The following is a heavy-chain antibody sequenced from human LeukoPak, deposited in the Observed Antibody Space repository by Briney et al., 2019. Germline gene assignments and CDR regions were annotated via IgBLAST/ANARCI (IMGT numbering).Heavy chain of an antibody. D-gene: IGHD3-16*01. CDR3: AKGWGDLSFYFDY. CDR1: GFTFSSYA. J-gene: IGHJ4*02. V-gene: IGHV3-23*01. CDR2: ISGSGGST. Sequence: PGASLRLSCAASGFTFSSYAMSWVRQAPGKGLEWVSAISGSGGSTYYADSVKGRFTISRDNSKNTLYLQMNSLRAEDTAVYYCAKGWGDLSFYFDYWGQGTLVTVSS.